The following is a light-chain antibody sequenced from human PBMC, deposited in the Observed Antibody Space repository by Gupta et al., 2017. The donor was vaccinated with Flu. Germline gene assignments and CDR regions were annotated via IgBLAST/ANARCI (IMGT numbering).Light chain of an antibody. Sequence: VPPPPPPASGTPGQSVPISCSGSSSNTGSNYVHWHQQLPGTAPKLIIYRNTQRPSGVPDRFPGSKSGTAASLAISGPRSEDEDDYYCAAWDDSMSGQGVFGGGTKLTVL. J-gene: IGLJ2*01. CDR3: AAWDDSMSGQGV. CDR2: RNT. CDR1: SSNTGSNY. V-gene: IGLV1-47*01.